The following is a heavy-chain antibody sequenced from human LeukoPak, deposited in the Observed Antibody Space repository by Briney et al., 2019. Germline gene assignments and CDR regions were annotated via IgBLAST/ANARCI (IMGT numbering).Heavy chain of an antibody. Sequence: ASVKVSCKASGYTFTSYYIHWVRQAPGQGLKWMGIIIPSGGSTSYAQKFQGRVTMTRDMSTSTVYMELSSLSSVTAADTAVHYCASPGGVVPAAYDAFDIWGQGTMVTVSS. CDR1: GYTFTSYY. J-gene: IGHJ3*02. CDR3: ASPGGVVPAAYDAFDI. CDR2: IIPSGGST. D-gene: IGHD2-2*01. V-gene: IGHV1-46*01.